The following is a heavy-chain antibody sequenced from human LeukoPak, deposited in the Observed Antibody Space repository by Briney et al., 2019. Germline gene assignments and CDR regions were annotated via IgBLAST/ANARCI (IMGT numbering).Heavy chain of an antibody. V-gene: IGHV3-64*01. CDR1: GFTFSSYA. CDR3: ARGVWERWLQYPPDY. CDR2: ISSNGGST. Sequence: PGGSLRLSCAASGFTFSSYAMHWVRQAPGKGLEYVSAISSNGGSTYYANSVKGRFTISRDNSKNTLYLQMGSLRAEDMAVYYCARGVWERWLQYPPDYWGQGTLVTVSS. J-gene: IGHJ4*02. D-gene: IGHD5-24*01.